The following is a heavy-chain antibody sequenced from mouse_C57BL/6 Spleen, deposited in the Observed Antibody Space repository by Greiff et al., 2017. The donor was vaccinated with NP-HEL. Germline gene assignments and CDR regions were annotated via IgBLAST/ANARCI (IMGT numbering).Heavy chain of an antibody. D-gene: IGHD1-1*01. CDR2: INPNYGTT. Sequence: EVQLQQSGPELVKPGASVKISCKASGYSFTDYNMNWVKQSNGKSLEWIGVINPNYGTTSYNQKFKGKATLTVDQSSSTAYMQLNSLTSDDSAVYYCAREDYGSSYVGAMDYWGQGTSVTVSS. J-gene: IGHJ4*01. CDR3: AREDYGSSYVGAMDY. V-gene: IGHV1-39*01. CDR1: GYSFTDYN.